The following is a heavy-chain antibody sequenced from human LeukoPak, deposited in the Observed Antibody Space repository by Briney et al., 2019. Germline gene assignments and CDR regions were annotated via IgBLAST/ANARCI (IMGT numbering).Heavy chain of an antibody. J-gene: IGHJ4*02. V-gene: IGHV3-7*01. CDR2: IKQDGTEK. CDR1: GFTFSSYW. Sequence: GGSLRLSCAASGFTFSSYWMTWVRQAPGQGPGWVANIKQDGTEKYYVDSVTGRFTISRDNAKDSLYLQMNSLRADDTAVYYCARMSSSSWYVCDYWGQGTLVTVAS. D-gene: IGHD6-13*01. CDR3: ARMSSSSWYVCDY.